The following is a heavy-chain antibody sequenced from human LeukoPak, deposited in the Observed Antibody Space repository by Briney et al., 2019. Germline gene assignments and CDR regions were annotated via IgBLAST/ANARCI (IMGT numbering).Heavy chain of an antibody. Sequence: GGSLRLSCAASGFTFSSHWMHWVRQAPGKGLVWVSLIDGDGSNTNYADSVKGRFVISRDNAKNTLFLQMSSLRADDTGVYYCTRDLGHCTGGTCFPSGTADYWGQGTLVTVSS. CDR1: GFTFSSHW. CDR2: IDGDGSNT. CDR3: TRDLGHCTGGTCFPSGTADY. V-gene: IGHV3-74*01. D-gene: IGHD2-15*01. J-gene: IGHJ4*02.